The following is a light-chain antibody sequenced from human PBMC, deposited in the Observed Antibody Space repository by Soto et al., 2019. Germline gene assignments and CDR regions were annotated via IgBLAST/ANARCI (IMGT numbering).Light chain of an antibody. CDR3: QQYGSSPPT. V-gene: IGKV3-20*01. CDR1: QSVSSSY. Sequence: EIVLTQSPGTLSLSPGERATLSCRASQSVSSSYVAWYQQKPGQAPRLLIYEASIRAIVIPDRFSGSGSGTDVTLTSSRLAPEDFAVYHCQQYGSSPPTFGQGSKVEIK. CDR2: EAS. J-gene: IGKJ1*01.